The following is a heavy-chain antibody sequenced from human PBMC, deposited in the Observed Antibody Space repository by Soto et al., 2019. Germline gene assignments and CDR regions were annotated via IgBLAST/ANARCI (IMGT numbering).Heavy chain of an antibody. D-gene: IGHD2-21*02. CDR1: GGSISSGDYY. CDR3: ARGLAYCGSDCYYPELFDY. J-gene: IGHJ4*02. CDR2: IYYSGST. V-gene: IGHV4-31*03. Sequence: PSETLSLTCTVSGGSISSGDYYWSWIRQHPGKGLEWIGYIYYSGSTYYNPSLKSRVTISVDTSKNQFSLKVSSVTAADTAVYYCARGLAYCGSDCYYPELFDYWGQGTLVTVSS.